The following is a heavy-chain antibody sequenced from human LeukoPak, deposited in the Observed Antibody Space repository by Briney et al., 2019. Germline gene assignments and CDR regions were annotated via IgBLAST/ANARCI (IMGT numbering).Heavy chain of an antibody. D-gene: IGHD3-3*01. CDR1: GGSISSYY. CDR3: ARYESPSHAFDI. V-gene: IGHV4-4*07. CDR2: IYTSGST. J-gene: IGHJ3*02. Sequence: SETPSLTCTVSGGSISSYYWSWIRQPAGKGLEWIGRIYTSGSTNYNPSLKSRVTMSVDTSKNQFSLKLSSVTAADTAVYYCARYESPSHAFDIWGQGTMVTVSS.